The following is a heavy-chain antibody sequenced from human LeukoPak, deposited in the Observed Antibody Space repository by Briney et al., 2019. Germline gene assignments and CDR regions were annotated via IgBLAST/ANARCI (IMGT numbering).Heavy chain of an antibody. CDR1: GYSFTKYY. V-gene: IGHV1-18*04. J-gene: IGHJ4*02. D-gene: IGHD3-10*01. Sequence: ASVKVSCKAAGYSFTKYYMHWVRQAPGQGLEWMGWISAYNGNTNYAQKLQGRVTMTTDTSTSTAYMELRSLRSDDTAVYYCARASMVRGVMKYRGQGTLVTVSS. CDR3: ARASMVRGVMKY. CDR2: ISAYNGNT.